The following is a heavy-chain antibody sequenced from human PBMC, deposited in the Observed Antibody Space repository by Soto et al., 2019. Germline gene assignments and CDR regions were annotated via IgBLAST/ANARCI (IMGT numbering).Heavy chain of an antibody. J-gene: IGHJ5*02. CDR3: GRARALVAPNWFDP. CDR1: GYTFSDYY. Sequence: QVQLVQSGAEVKKPGASVKVSCKASGYTFSDYYVHWVRQAPGQGLEWMGWINPYSGATNYAQKFQDWITMTGDASLSTAYLELPTLVSDGTAVYYCGRARALVAPNWFDPWGQGTLVIVSS. V-gene: IGHV1-2*04. CDR2: INPYSGAT. D-gene: IGHD5-12*01.